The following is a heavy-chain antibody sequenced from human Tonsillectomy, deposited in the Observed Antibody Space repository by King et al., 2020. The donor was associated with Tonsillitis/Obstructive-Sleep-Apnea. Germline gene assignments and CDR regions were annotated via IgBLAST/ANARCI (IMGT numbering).Heavy chain of an antibody. D-gene: IGHD3-10*01. CDR3: ATPLVASYYYGSGTYIDSQH. Sequence: VQLVESGGGVVQPGRSLRLSCAASGFTFTSYAMHWVRQAPGKGLEWVADISFDGSNQYYADSVKGRITISRDNSKNTLYLQINSLRPEDTAVYYCATPLVASYYYGSGTYIDSQHGGEGTLVTVSS. CDR2: ISFDGSNQ. J-gene: IGHJ1*01. CDR1: GFTFTSYA. V-gene: IGHV3-30*04.